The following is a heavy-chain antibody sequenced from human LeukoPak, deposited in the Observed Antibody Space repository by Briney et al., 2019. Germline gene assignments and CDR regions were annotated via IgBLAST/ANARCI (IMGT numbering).Heavy chain of an antibody. CDR2: IYHSGST. J-gene: IGHJ4*02. CDR1: GGSISSYY. V-gene: IGHV4-59*12. CDR3: ARGVVLISFDY. D-gene: IGHD2-15*01. Sequence: SETLSLTCTVSGGSISSYYWSWIRQPPGKGLEWIGYIYHSGSTYYNPSLKSRVTISVDRSKNQFSLKLSSVTAADTAVYYCARGVVLISFDYWGQGTLVTVSS.